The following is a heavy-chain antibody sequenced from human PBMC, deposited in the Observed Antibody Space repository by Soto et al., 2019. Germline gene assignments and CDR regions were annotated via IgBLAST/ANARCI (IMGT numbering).Heavy chain of an antibody. CDR1: GGSFSGYY. CDR2: INHSGST. D-gene: IGHD6-19*01. V-gene: IGHV4-34*01. J-gene: IGHJ4*02. CDR3: ARLRTIAVAIY. Sequence: TSETLSLTCAVYGGSFSGYYWSWIRQPPGKGLEWIGEINHSGSTNYNPSLKSRVTISVDTSKNQFSLKLSSVTAADTAVYYCARLRTIAVAIYWGQGTLVTVSS.